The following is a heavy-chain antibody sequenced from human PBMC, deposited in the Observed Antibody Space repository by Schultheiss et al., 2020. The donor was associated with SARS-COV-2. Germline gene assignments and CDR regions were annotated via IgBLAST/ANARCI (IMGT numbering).Heavy chain of an antibody. J-gene: IGHJ4*02. Sequence: GWSLRLSCAASGFTFSSYGMHWVRQAPGKGLEWVAVIWYDGSNKYYADSVKGRFTISRDNSKNTLYLQMNSLRAEDTAVYYCATTASGSYYPSGFDYWGQGTLVTVSS. CDR3: ATTASGSYYPSGFDY. CDR2: IWYDGSNK. V-gene: IGHV3-33*01. D-gene: IGHD1-26*01. CDR1: GFTFSSYG.